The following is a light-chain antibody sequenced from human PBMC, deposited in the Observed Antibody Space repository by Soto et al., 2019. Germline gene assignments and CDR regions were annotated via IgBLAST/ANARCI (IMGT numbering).Light chain of an antibody. J-gene: IGLJ1*01. Sequence: QSVLTQPASVSASPGQSITISCTGSDSDVGSYDLVSWYQQHPDKALKLLIYEVTKRPSGVSNRFSGSKSDNTASLTISGLQAEDEADYYCSSYAGTSHYVFGTGTKVTVL. CDR3: SSYAGTSHYV. V-gene: IGLV2-23*02. CDR1: DSDVGSYDL. CDR2: EVT.